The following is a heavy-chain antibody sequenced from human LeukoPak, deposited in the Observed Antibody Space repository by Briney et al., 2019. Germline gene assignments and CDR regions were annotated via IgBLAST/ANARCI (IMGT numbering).Heavy chain of an antibody. CDR1: GDSVIYSY. D-gene: IGHD3-10*01. J-gene: IGHJ5*02. Sequence: SETLSLTCTVSGDSVIYSYWNWLRQPPGKGLEWIGHIYNSGRTNYNPSLKSRVIISVDTSRNQFSLKLSSVTAADTAVYYCAREGSGSYYNWFDPWGQGTLVTVSS. V-gene: IGHV4-59*02. CDR2: IYNSGRT. CDR3: AREGSGSYYNWFDP.